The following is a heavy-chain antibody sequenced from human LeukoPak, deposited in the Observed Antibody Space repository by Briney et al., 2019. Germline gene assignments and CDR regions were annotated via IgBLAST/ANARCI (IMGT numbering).Heavy chain of an antibody. V-gene: IGHV1-69*13. D-gene: IGHD5-18*01. CDR1: GGTFSGYA. Sequence: EASVKVSCKASGGTFSGYAISWVRQAPGQGLEWMGGIIPIFGTANYAQKFQGRVTITADESTSTAYMELSSLRSEDTAVYYCASKDPESYGFVLTTFDYWGQGTLVTVSS. CDR2: IIPIFGTA. CDR3: ASKDPESYGFVLTTFDY. J-gene: IGHJ4*02.